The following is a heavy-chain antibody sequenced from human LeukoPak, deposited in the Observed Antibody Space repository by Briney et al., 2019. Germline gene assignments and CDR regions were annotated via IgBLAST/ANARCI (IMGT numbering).Heavy chain of an antibody. J-gene: IGHJ3*02. CDR1: GFTFIDYS. D-gene: IGHD4-17*01. CDR3: ARRNCGDYGCAFDI. V-gene: IGHV3-11*04. CDR2: ISSSGSTI. Sequence: PGGSLRLSCAASGFTFIDYSMSWIRQAPGKGLEWVSCISSSGSTIYYADSVKGRFTISRDNAKNSLYLQMNSLRAEDTAVYYCARRNCGDYGCAFDIWGQGTMVAVSS.